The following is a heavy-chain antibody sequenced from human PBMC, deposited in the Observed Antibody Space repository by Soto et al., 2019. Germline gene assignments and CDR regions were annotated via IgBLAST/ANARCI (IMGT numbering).Heavy chain of an antibody. Sequence: GGSLRLSCAASGFIFSDHYMDWVRQAPGKGLEWVGRTRSKLHSYSTEYAAPVKGRFTISRDDSKNSVDPQMNSLKAEDTAVYYCARWVVTYDFFDYWGQGTPVTVSS. CDR2: TRSKLHSYST. CDR3: ARWVVTYDFFDY. D-gene: IGHD2-21*02. CDR1: GFIFSDHY. V-gene: IGHV3-72*01. J-gene: IGHJ4*02.